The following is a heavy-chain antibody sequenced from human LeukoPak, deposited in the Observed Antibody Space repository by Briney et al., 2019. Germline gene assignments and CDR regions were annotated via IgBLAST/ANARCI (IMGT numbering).Heavy chain of an antibody. Sequence: SQTLSLTCTVSGGSISSGGYYWSWIRQHPGDGLEWIGYIYYSGSTYYNPSLKSRVTISIDTSKNQFSLKLSSVTAADTAVYYCARAGGFFTPFGYWGQGTLVTVSS. CDR3: ARAGGFFTPFGY. D-gene: IGHD3-16*01. CDR2: IYYSGST. V-gene: IGHV4-31*03. J-gene: IGHJ4*02. CDR1: GGSISSGGYY.